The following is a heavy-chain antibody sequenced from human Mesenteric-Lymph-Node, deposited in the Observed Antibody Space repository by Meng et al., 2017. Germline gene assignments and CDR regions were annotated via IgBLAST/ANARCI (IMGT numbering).Heavy chain of an antibody. CDR3: ARWILNYYDSSGYYYRRVDAFDI. CDR2: INHSGST. V-gene: IGHV4-34*01. J-gene: IGHJ3*02. Sequence: ESLKISCAVYGGSFSGYYWSWIRQPPGKGLEWIGEINHSGSTNYNPSLKSRVTISVDTSKNQFSLKLSSVTAADTAVYYCARWILNYYDSSGYYYRRVDAFDIWGQGTMVTVSS. D-gene: IGHD3-22*01. CDR1: GGSFSGYY.